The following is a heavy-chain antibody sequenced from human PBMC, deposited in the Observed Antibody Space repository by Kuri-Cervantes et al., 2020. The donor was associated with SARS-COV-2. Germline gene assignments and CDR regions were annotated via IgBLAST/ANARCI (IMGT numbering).Heavy chain of an antibody. CDR3: ARINYDFWSGYYMWYYFDY. CDR1: GFSLSTSGVG. CDR2: IYWDDDK. D-gene: IGHD3-3*01. V-gene: IGHV2-5*05. Sequence: SGPTLVKPTQTLTLTCTFSGFSLSTSGVGVGWIRQPPGKALEWLALIYWDDDKRYGPSLKSRLTITKDTSKSQVVLTMTNMDPVDTATYYCARINYDFWSGYYMWYYFDYWGQGTLVTVSS. J-gene: IGHJ4*02.